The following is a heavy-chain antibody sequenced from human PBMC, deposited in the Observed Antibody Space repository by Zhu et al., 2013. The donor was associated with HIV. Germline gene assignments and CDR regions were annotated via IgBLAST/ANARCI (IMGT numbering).Heavy chain of an antibody. CDR3: AREPVPAAIDY. CDR2: INPNSGGT. D-gene: IGHD2-2*01. Sequence: QVQLVQSGAEVKKPGASVKVSCKASGYIFTGYYMHWVRQAPGQGLEWMGWINPNSGGTNYPQKFHGRVTMTRDTSISTAYLEVSRLRSDDTAVYYCAREPVPAAIDYWGQGTLVTVSS. J-gene: IGHJ4*02. CDR1: GYIFTGYY. V-gene: IGHV1-2*02.